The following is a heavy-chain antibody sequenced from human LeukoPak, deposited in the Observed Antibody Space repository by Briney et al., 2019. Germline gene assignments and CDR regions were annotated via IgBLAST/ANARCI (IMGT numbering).Heavy chain of an antibody. J-gene: IGHJ2*01. CDR3: ARGIHYDYVWGSYRPYWYFDL. CDR1: GGSISSGSYY. CDR2: IYTSGSS. Sequence: SETLSLTCTVSGGSISSGSYYWSWIRQPAGEGLEWIGRIYTSGSSSYNPSLKSRVTISVDTSKNQFSLKLNSVTAADAAVYYCARGIHYDYVWGSYRPYWYFDLWGRGTLVTVSS. V-gene: IGHV4-61*02. D-gene: IGHD3-16*02.